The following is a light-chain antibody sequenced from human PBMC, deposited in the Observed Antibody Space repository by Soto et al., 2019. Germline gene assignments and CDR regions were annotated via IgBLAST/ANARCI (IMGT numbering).Light chain of an antibody. CDR2: GAS. J-gene: IGKJ5*01. Sequence: EIVLTQSPGTLSLSPGERATLSCRASQSVSSSYLAWYQQKPSQAPRLLIYGASSRATGIPDRFSGSGSGTDFTLTISRLEPEDFAVYYCQQYGSSPITVGQGTRLEIK. CDR3: QQYGSSPIT. CDR1: QSVSSSY. V-gene: IGKV3-20*01.